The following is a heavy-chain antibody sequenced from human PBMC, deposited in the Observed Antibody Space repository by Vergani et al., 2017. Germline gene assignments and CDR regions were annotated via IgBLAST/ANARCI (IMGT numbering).Heavy chain of an antibody. CDR2: INHSGST. D-gene: IGHD1-20*01. CDR3: ARGKGLIGITGATGWFDP. CDR1: GGSFSGYY. Sequence: QVQLQQWGAGLLKPSETLSLTCAVYGGSFSGYYWSWIRQPPGKGLEWIGEINHSGSTNYNPSLTSRVTVSVDTSMNQFSLKLSSVTAADTAVYYCARGKGLIGITGATGWFDPWGQGTLVTVSS. J-gene: IGHJ5*02. V-gene: IGHV4-34*01.